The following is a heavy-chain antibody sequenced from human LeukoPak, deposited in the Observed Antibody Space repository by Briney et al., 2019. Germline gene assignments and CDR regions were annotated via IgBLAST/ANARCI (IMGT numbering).Heavy chain of an antibody. CDR2: IYHSGST. J-gene: IGHJ4*02. CDR3: ASDYYDSSGFFY. CDR1: GGSISSNNW. Sequence: PSETLSLTCAVSGGSISSNNWWSWVRQPPGKGLEWIGEIYHSGSTNYNPSLKSRVTISVDKSKNQFSLKLSSVTAADTAVYYCASDYYDSSGFFYWGQGTLVTVSS. D-gene: IGHD3-22*01. V-gene: IGHV4-4*02.